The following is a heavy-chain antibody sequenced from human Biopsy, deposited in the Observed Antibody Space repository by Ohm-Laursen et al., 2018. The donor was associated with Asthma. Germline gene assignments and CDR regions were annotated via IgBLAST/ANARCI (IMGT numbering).Heavy chain of an antibody. CDR1: GGSISSDY. J-gene: IGHJ5*02. D-gene: IGHD6-13*01. CDR2: IHNSGNT. CDR3: ARATSTWSQSGPHFFDH. V-gene: IGHV4-59*01. Sequence: SETLSLTCTVSGGSISSDYWSWLRQSPGKGLEWIGYIHNSGNTNYNPSLKSRVTISLDTSKNHFSLRLSSVSAADTAIYYCARATSTWSQSGPHFFDHWGPGTLVTVSS.